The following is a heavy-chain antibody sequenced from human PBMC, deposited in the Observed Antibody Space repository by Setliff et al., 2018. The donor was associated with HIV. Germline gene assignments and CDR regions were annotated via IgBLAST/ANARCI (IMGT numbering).Heavy chain of an antibody. V-gene: IGHV1-46*01. D-gene: IGHD3-10*01. Sequence: GASVKVSCKASGYSFTFYSMHWVRQAPGHGLEWMGIINPSGGSTTYSQKFQGRVIMTRDTSTSTVYMELNSLRSEDTAVYYCARVGAIYFYSSDSLPLGGLDPWGQGTLVTVSS. J-gene: IGHJ5*02. CDR1: GYSFTFYS. CDR2: INPSGGST. CDR3: ARVGAIYFYSSDSLPLGGLDP.